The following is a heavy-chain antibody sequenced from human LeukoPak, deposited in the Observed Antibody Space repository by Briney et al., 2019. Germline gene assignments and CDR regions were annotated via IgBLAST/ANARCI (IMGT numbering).Heavy chain of an antibody. CDR3: ARDGRGYSYGSDY. V-gene: IGHV3-21*01. CDR2: ISSSSSYI. Sequence: GGSLRLSCAASGFTFSSYSMNWVRQAPGKGPEWVSSISSSSSYIYYADSVKGRFTISRDNAKNSLYLQMNSLRAEDTAVYYCARDGRGYSYGSDYWGQGTLVTVSS. CDR1: GFTFSSYS. D-gene: IGHD5-18*01. J-gene: IGHJ4*02.